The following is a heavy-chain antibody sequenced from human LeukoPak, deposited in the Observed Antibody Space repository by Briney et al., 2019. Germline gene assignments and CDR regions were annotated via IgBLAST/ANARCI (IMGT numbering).Heavy chain of an antibody. Sequence: GGSLRLSCAASGSTFSSYAMHWVRQAPGKGLEWVAVISYDGSNKYYADSVKGRFTISRDNSKNTLYLQMNSLRAEDTAVYYCARERWLQWSAFDVWGQGTMVTVSS. CDR3: ARERWLQWSAFDV. CDR2: ISYDGSNK. D-gene: IGHD5-24*01. V-gene: IGHV3-30-3*01. J-gene: IGHJ3*01. CDR1: GSTFSSYA.